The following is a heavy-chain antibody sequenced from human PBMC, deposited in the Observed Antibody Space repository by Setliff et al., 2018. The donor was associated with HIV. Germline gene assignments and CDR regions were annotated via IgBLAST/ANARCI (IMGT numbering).Heavy chain of an antibody. CDR2: ISYTGNT. Sequence: PSETLSLTCTVSGVSISYYHWSWIRQPPGKGLEWIGYISYTGNTNYDPSLASRVTMSIDTSKMQFSLKLTSVSAADTAGYYCANMGGRYVGYFESWGQGTLVTVSS. V-gene: IGHV4-59*01. CDR1: GVSISYYH. D-gene: IGHD3-16*01. J-gene: IGHJ4*02. CDR3: ANMGGRYVGYFES.